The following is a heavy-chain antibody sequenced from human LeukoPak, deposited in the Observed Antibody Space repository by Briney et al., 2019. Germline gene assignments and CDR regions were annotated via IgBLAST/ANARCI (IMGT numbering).Heavy chain of an antibody. V-gene: IGHV4-39*01. D-gene: IGHD3-10*01. Sequence: SETLSLTCSVSGGSISTSTYYWGWIRQPPEKGLEWIGTIYYSGSSYYNPSLKSRVTISVDTSKNQFSLKLNSVTAADTAVYYCARHPSGRADSWGQGTLVTVSS. CDR2: IYYSGSS. CDR3: ARHPSGRADS. CDR1: GGSISTSTYY. J-gene: IGHJ4*02.